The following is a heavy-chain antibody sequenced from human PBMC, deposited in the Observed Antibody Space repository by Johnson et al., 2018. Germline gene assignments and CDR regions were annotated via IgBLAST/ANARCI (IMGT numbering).Heavy chain of an antibody. CDR1: ELPFSSYE. Sequence: QVQLVQSAGGVVQPKRSLRLSCAASELPFSSYEIHWVRPAPGKGLEWMAVISQDGRYNYYADSVKGRITISSDNSKKTLYVQMNSLRPADTAVYYWVTGGYRRSGPPDVWGKGTTVTVSS. CDR3: VTGGYRRSGPPDV. V-gene: IGHV3-30*03. CDR2: ISQDGRYN. J-gene: IGHJ6*03. D-gene: IGHD3-3*01.